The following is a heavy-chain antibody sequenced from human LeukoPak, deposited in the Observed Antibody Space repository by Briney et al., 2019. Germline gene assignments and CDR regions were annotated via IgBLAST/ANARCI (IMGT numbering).Heavy chain of an antibody. CDR2: INPNSGGT. CDR1: GYTFTGYY. Sequence: ASVKVSCKASGYTFTGYYMHWVRQAPGQGLERMGWINPNSGGTNYAQKFQGRVTMTRDTSISTAYMELSRLRSDDTAVYYCARGGNYYYYYYMDVWGKGTTVTVSS. V-gene: IGHV1-2*02. D-gene: IGHD4-23*01. CDR3: ARGGNYYYYYYMDV. J-gene: IGHJ6*03.